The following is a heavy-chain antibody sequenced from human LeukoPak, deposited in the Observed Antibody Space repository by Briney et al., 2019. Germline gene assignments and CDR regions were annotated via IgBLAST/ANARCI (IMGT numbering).Heavy chain of an antibody. CDR3: ARQGPYCGGDCSNYFDF. D-gene: IGHD2-21*01. CDR2: FYHSGST. Sequence: SETLSLTCAVSGFSFTSGFYWGWIRQPPGKGLEWIRSFYHSGSTYYNPSLKSRVTISVDTSKNQFSLNLRSVTATDTAVYYCARQGPYCGGDCSNYFDFWGQGTLVTVSS. V-gene: IGHV4-38-2*01. CDR1: GFSFTSGFY. J-gene: IGHJ4*02.